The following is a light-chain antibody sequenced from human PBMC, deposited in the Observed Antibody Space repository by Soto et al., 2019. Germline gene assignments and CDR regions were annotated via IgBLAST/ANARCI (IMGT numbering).Light chain of an antibody. Sequence: QSALTQPASVSGSPGQSITISCTGTSSDVGSYNYVSWYQQYPGKDPKLMIYDVSNRPSGVSYRFSGSKSGNTASLTISGLQAEDEADYYYSSYTASSTNVVFGGGTKVTVL. CDR3: SSYTASSTNVV. V-gene: IGLV2-14*01. J-gene: IGLJ2*01. CDR1: SSDVGSYNY. CDR2: DVS.